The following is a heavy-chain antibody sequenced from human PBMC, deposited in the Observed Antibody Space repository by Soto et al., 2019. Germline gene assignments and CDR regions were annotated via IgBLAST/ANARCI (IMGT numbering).Heavy chain of an antibody. Sequence: QVQLVESGGGVVQPGRSLRLSCAASGFTFSSYGMHWVRQAPGKGLEWVAIISYDGSNTYYADSVKGRFTISRDNSKNMLYLQMNRLGAADTSVYYCAKEGGLSGSYYISSSYYFDYWGQGTLVTVSS. V-gene: IGHV3-30*18. CDR1: GFTFSSYG. J-gene: IGHJ4*02. D-gene: IGHD1-26*01. CDR3: AKEGGLSGSYYISSSYYFDY. CDR2: ISYDGSNT.